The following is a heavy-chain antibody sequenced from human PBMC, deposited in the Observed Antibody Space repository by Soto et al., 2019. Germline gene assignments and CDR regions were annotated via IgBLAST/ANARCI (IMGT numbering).Heavy chain of an antibody. CDR3: ARWLHLGELSRYFDY. V-gene: IGHV4-34*01. J-gene: IGHJ4*02. Sequence: PSETLSLTCAVYGGSFSGYYWSWIRQPPGKGLEWIGEINHSGSTNYNPSLKSRVTISVDTSKNQFSLKLSSETAADTAVYYCARWLHLGELSRYFDYWGQGTLVTVSS. CDR1: GGSFSGYY. CDR2: INHSGST. D-gene: IGHD3-16*02.